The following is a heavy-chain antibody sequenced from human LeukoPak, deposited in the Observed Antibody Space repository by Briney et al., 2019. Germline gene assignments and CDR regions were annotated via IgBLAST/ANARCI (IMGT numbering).Heavy chain of an antibody. CDR1: GGSISSSSYY. D-gene: IGHD6-13*01. CDR3: ARRIAAAGTRWFDP. J-gene: IGHJ5*02. V-gene: IGHV4-39*01. CDR2: IYYSGST. Sequence: SETLSLTCTVSGGSISSSSYYWGWIRQPPGKGLEWIGSIYYSGSTYYNPSLKSRVTISVDTSKNQFSLKLSSVTAADTAVYYCARRIAAAGTRWFDPWGQGTLVTVSS.